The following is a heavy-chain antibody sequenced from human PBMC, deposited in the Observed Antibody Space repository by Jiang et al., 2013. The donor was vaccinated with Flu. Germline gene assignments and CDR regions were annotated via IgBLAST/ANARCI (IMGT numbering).Heavy chain of an antibody. J-gene: IGHJ2*01. CDR1: GYTLTDTG. CDR3: GRPAAAAGTGRWYFDL. V-gene: IGHV5-51*01. CDR2: SIQVTLTR. D-gene: IGHD6-13*01. Sequence: AEVKKPGESLRISCKGSGYTLTDTGSAGCVRCPGKAWSGWGSSIQVTLTRHTARPSKGQVTISADKSIRTAYLQWERLKASDTAIYYCGRPAAAAGTGRWYFDLWGRGTLVTVSS.